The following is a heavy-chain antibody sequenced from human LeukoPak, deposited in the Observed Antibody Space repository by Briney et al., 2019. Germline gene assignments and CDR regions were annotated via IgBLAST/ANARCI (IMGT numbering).Heavy chain of an antibody. CDR3: ARSAAGSSKYDY. CDR2: IYTSGST. Sequence: SETLSLTCSVSGGSGGTYSWTWIRLPAGKGLEWIGRIYTSGSTNYNPSLKSRVTMSVDTSKNQFSLNLSSVTAADTAVYYCARSAAGSSKYDYWGQGILVTVSS. D-gene: IGHD6-13*01. V-gene: IGHV4-4*07. J-gene: IGHJ4*02. CDR1: GGSGGTYS.